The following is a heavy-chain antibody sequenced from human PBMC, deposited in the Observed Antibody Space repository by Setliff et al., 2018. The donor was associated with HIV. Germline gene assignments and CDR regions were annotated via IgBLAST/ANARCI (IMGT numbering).Heavy chain of an antibody. CDR1: GFTFDDYT. J-gene: IGHJ4*02. CDR3: VRDPIEGYPDYFDY. Sequence: GGSLRLSCAASGFTFDDYTMHWVRQAPGKGLEWVSLISWDGDMTYYADSVKGRFTISRDNSKNSLYLQMNSLTTEDTGLYYCVRDPIEGYPDYFDYWGQGTLVTVSS. V-gene: IGHV3-43*01. D-gene: IGHD1-26*01. CDR2: ISWDGDMT.